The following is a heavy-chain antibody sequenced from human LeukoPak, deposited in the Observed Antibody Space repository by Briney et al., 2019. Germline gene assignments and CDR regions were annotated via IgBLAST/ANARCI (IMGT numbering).Heavy chain of an antibody. V-gene: IGHV3-30*02. CDR1: GFTFSSYG. CDR2: IRYDGSNK. CDR3: AKDLAGTGSAFDI. Sequence: PGGSLRLSCAASGFTFSSYGMHWVRQAPGKGLEWVAFIRYDGSNKYYADSVKGRFTISRDNSKYTLYLQMNSLRAEDTAVYYCAKDLAGTGSAFDIWGQGTMVTVSS. J-gene: IGHJ3*02. D-gene: IGHD3-10*01.